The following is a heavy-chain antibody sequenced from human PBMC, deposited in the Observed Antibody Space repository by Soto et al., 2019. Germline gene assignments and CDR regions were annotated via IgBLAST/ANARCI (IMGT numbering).Heavy chain of an antibody. Sequence: SETLSLTCTVSGGSISSGGYYWSWIRQHPGKGLEWIGYIYYSGSTYYNPSLKSRVTISVDTSKNQFSLKRSSVTAADTAVYYCAREAHYDFWSGYYGSGIGMDVRRQGTTVTVSS. CDR3: AREAHYDFWSGYYGSGIGMDV. CDR1: GGSISSGGYY. D-gene: IGHD3-3*01. CDR2: IYYSGST. J-gene: IGHJ6*02. V-gene: IGHV4-31*03.